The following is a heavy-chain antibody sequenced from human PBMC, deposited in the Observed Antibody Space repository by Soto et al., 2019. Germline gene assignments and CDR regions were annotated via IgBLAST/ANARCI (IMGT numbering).Heavy chain of an antibody. V-gene: IGHV3-23*01. Sequence: LXLSCAASGFTFSCYAMSWVLQGPGKGLEWVSAISGSGGSTYYADSVKGRFTISRDNSKNTLYLQMNSLRAEDTAVYYCAKVRGNWNDRPEGLYGMDVWGQGTKVTVSS. D-gene: IGHD1-1*01. J-gene: IGHJ6*02. CDR1: GFTFSCYA. CDR3: AKVRGNWNDRPEGLYGMDV. CDR2: ISGSGGST.